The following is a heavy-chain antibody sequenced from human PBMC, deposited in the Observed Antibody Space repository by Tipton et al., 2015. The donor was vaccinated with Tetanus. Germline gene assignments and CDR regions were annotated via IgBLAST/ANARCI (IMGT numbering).Heavy chain of an antibody. CDR1: GGSISSGGYY. CDR2: IYYSGST. CDR3: ARDSSYYDSSGYSPWD. J-gene: IGHJ4*02. D-gene: IGHD3-22*01. Sequence: TLSLTCTVSGGSISSGGYYWSWIRQHPGKGLEWIGYIYYSGSTYYNPSLKSRVTISVDTSKNQFSLKLSSVTAADTAVYYCARDSSYYDSSGYSPWDWGQGTLVTVSS. V-gene: IGHV4-31*03.